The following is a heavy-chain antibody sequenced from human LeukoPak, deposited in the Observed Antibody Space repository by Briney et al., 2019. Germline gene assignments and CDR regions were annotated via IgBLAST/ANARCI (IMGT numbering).Heavy chain of an antibody. Sequence: SETLSLTCAITGGSFSGFYGSWLRQPPGKGLEWIGEINHRERSTYNPSLESRVSISVDTSKNQFSPTLSSVTAADTSVYYCARQLYWDGIDIWGQGTMVIVSS. V-gene: IGHV4-34*01. CDR1: GGSFSGFY. CDR2: INHRERS. J-gene: IGHJ3*02. D-gene: IGHD1-26*01. CDR3: ARQLYWDGIDI.